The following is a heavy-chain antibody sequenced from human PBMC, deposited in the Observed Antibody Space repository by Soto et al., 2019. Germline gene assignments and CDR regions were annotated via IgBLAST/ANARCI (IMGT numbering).Heavy chain of an antibody. CDR2: IKFDGSRT. D-gene: IGHD3-10*01. Sequence: PVGSLILSCAASGFTFSNYWMHWVRQSPTKGLVWVSSIKFDGSRTFYADSVKGRFTISRDNAKNTVYLQMSSLSAEDTAVYYCARDEGNAMVRGYDKWGKRTLVTVSS. CDR1: GFTFSNYW. J-gene: IGHJ4*02. CDR3: ARDEGNAMVRGYDK. V-gene: IGHV3-74*01.